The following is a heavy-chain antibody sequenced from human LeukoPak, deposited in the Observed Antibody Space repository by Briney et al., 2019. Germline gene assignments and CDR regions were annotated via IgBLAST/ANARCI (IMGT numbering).Heavy chain of an antibody. D-gene: IGHD3-9*01. CDR1: GYTFTSYY. CDR3: ARATPPLRYFDWLLLYYFDY. CDR2: INPSGGST. Sequence: ASVKVSCKASGYTFTSYYMHWVRQAPGQGLEWMGIINPSGGSTSYAQKFQGRVTMTRDMSTSTVYMELRSLRSDDTAVYYCARATPPLRYFDWLLLYYFDYWGQGTLVTVSS. V-gene: IGHV1-46*01. J-gene: IGHJ4*02.